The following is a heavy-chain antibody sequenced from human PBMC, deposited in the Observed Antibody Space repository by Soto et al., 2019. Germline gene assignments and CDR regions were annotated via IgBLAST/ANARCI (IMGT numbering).Heavy chain of an antibody. D-gene: IGHD3-3*01. CDR2: IYYSGST. V-gene: IGHV4-59*01. CDR3: ARDRRAYDFWSGNYYYYGMDV. Sequence: SETLSPTCTVSGGSISSYYWSWIRQPPGKGLEWIGYIYYSGSTNYNPSLKSRVTISVDTSKNQFSLKLSSVTAADTAVYYCARDRRAYDFWSGNYYYYGMDVWGQGTTVTVSS. J-gene: IGHJ6*02. CDR1: GGSISSYY.